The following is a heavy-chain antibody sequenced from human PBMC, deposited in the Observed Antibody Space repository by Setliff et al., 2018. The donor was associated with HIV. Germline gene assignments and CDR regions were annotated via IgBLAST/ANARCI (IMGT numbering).Heavy chain of an antibody. Sequence: ASVKVSCKASGYVFTDYDIFWVRQAPGRGLEWMGWISAYNGNTNYAQKLQGRVTMTTDTSTSTAYMEVRSLRSDDTAVYYCAKRTFGSGRLDPWGQGTLVTVSS. J-gene: IGHJ5*02. CDR2: ISAYNGNT. CDR1: GYVFTDYD. CDR3: AKRTFGSGRLDP. V-gene: IGHV1-18*01. D-gene: IGHD3-16*01.